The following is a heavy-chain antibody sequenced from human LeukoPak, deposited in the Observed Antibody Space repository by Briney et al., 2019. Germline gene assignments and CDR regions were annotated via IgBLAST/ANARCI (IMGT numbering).Heavy chain of an antibody. CDR2: IYTSGST. CDR3: ARTEESGYSYRYFGYYYYMDV. J-gene: IGHJ6*03. CDR1: SGSFRTYY. V-gene: IGHV4-4*07. D-gene: IGHD5-18*01. Sequence: SETLSLTCTVSSGSFRTYYWSWIRQPPGKGLEWIGRIYTSGSTNYNPSLKSRITKSVDTSKNQFSLKLSSVTAADTAVYYCARTEESGYSYRYFGYYYYMDVWGKGTTVTVSS.